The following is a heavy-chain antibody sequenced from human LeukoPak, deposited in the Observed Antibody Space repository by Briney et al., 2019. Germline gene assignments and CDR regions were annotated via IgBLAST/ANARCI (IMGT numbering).Heavy chain of an antibody. CDR1: GLTVSSNY. V-gene: IGHV3-53*01. D-gene: IGHD1-26*01. CDR2: IYSGGST. Sequence: GGSLRLSCAASGLTVSSNYMSWVRQAPGKGLEWVSVIYSGGSTYYADSVKGRFTISRDNSKNTLYLQMNSLRAEDTAVYYCARGDLGAAFDYWGQGTLVTVSS. J-gene: IGHJ4*02. CDR3: ARGDLGAAFDY.